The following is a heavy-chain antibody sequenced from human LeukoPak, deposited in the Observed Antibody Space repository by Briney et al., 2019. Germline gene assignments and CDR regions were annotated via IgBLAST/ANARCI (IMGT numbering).Heavy chain of an antibody. CDR2: FDPEDGET. V-gene: IGHV1-24*01. CDR1: GYGFTSYW. CDR3: ATVIRLAYSSNWYGTFNFEY. Sequence: GESLKISCKGSGYGFTSYWIGWVRRAPGKGVEWMGGFDPEDGETIYAQKFQGRVTMTEDTSTDTAYMELSSLGSEDTAVYFCATVIRLAYSSNWYGTFNFEYWGQGTLVTVSS. J-gene: IGHJ4*02. D-gene: IGHD6-13*01.